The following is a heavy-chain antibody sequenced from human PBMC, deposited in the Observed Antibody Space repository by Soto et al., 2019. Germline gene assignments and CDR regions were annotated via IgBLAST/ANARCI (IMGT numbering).Heavy chain of an antibody. J-gene: IGHJ4*02. CDR2: IKYDGSEK. D-gene: IGHD3-22*01. V-gene: IGHV3-7*03. CDR1: GFTFSSYW. Sequence: RWSLRLSCSASGFTFSSYWMSWVRQAPGRGLEWMANIKYDGSEKYYVDSVKGRLTISRDNAKNSLYLQMNSLRAEDTAVYYCASSPHKDSRPDYWGQGTLVTVSS. CDR3: ASSPHKDSRPDY.